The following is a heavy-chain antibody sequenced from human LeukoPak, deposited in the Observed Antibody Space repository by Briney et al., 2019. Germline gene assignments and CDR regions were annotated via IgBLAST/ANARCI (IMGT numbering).Heavy chain of an antibody. V-gene: IGHV1-18*01. CDR2: ISAYNGNT. D-gene: IGHD6-19*01. CDR1: GYTFTSYG. CDR3: ARDPSSLYSCGNFDY. Sequence: ASVKVSCKASGYTFTSYGISWVRQAPGQGLEWMGWISAYNGNTNYAQKLQGRVTMTTDTSTSTAYMELRSLRSDDTAVYYCARDPSSLYSCGNFDYWGQGTLVTVSS. J-gene: IGHJ4*02.